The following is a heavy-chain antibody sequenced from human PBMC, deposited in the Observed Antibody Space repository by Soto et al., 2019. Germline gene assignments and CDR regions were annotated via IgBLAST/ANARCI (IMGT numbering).Heavy chain of an antibody. J-gene: IGHJ4*02. CDR1: GFTFSSYG. CDR2: TWYEGANE. CDR3: AKDVGNSWSYYFDF. Sequence: QVQLVESGGGVVQPGTSLRLSCATSGFTFSSYGMYWVRQAPGKGQEWVAVTWYEGANEYYADSVKGRFTISRDNSKNTLYLQMNSLRAEDTAIYYCAKDVGNSWSYYFDFWGQGTLVTVSS. D-gene: IGHD6-13*01. V-gene: IGHV3-33*06.